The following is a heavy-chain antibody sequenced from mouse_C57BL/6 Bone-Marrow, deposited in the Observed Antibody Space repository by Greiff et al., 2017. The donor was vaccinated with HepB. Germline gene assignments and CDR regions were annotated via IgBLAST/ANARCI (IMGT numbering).Heavy chain of an antibody. CDR3: ARSANWDPYYYAMDY. D-gene: IGHD4-1*01. J-gene: IGHJ4*01. V-gene: IGHV1-53*01. Sequence: QVQLKQPGTELVKPGASVKLSCKASGYTFTSYWMHWVKQRPGQGLEWIGNINPSNGGTNYNEKFKSKATLTVDKSSSTAYMQLSSLTSEDSAVYYCARSANWDPYYYAMDYWGQGTSVTVSS. CDR2: INPSNGGT. CDR1: GYTFTSYW.